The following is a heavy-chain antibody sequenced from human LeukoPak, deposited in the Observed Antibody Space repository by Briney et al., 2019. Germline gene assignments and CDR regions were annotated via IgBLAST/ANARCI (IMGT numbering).Heavy chain of an antibody. V-gene: IGHV3-30-3*01. D-gene: IGHD6-19*01. J-gene: IGHJ4*02. Sequence: GGSLRLSCAASGFTFSSYAMHWVRQAPGKGLEWVAVISYDGSNKYYADSVKGRFTISRDNSKNTLYLQMNSLRAEDTAVYYCARGAADSSGWYFDYWGQGTLVIVSS. CDR2: ISYDGSNK. CDR3: ARGAADSSGWYFDY. CDR1: GFTFSSYA.